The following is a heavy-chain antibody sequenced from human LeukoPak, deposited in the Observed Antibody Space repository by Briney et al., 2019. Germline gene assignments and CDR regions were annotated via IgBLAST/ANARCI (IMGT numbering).Heavy chain of an antibody. Sequence: GGSLRLSCAGSGFIFNNYAMRWVRQPPGKGLEWVSGISWNSGTIDYADSVRGRFTISRDNAKNSLYLQMDSLRVEDTAFYYCAKDNRRHYTSGPNPDSLHWGQGALVTVSS. D-gene: IGHD6-19*01. CDR1: GFIFNNYA. CDR2: ISWNSGTI. V-gene: IGHV3-9*01. J-gene: IGHJ4*02. CDR3: AKDNRRHYTSGPNPDSLH.